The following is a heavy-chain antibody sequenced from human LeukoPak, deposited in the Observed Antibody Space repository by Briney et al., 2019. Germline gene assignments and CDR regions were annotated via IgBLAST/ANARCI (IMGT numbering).Heavy chain of an antibody. CDR1: GFTLGSYS. CDR2: TGTSNDIT. V-gene: IGHV3-48*01. D-gene: IGHD6-13*01. Sequence: GGSLRLSCAASGFTLGSYSMNWVRQAPGKGPEWVSYTGTSNDITYYSDSVKGRFTISRDNAKNSLYLQMNSLRAADTAVYYCVRDSIAASGSFAFWGQGTLVTVSS. J-gene: IGHJ4*02. CDR3: VRDSIAASGSFAF.